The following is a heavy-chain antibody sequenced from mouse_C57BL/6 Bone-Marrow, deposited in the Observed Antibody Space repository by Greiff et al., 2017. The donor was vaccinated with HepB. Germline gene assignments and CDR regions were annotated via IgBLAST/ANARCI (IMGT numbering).Heavy chain of an antibody. CDR1: GYTFTSYW. CDR3: ARYCYGPCFSY. V-gene: IGHV1-64*01. D-gene: IGHD1-1*01. J-gene: IGHJ3*01. CDR2: IHPNSGST. Sequence: QVQLQQPGAELVKPGASVKLSCKASGYTFTSYWMHWVKQRPGQGLEWIGMIHPNSGSTNYNEKFKSKATLTVDKSSSTAYMQLSSLTSEDSAVYYCARYCYGPCFSYWGQGTRVTVSA.